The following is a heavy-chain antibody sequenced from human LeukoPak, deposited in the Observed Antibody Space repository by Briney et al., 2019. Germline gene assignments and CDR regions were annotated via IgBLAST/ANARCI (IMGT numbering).Heavy chain of an antibody. CDR2: FYYSGST. CDR1: GGSISNYH. D-gene: IGHD6-13*01. V-gene: IGHV4-59*01. Sequence: SGTLSLTCTVSGGSISNYHWNWIRQPPGKGLEWIGYFYYSGSTNYNPSLKSRVTISVDTSKNQFSLKVRSVTAADTAVYYCARDRSSSFNSAGGMDVWGQGTTVTVSS. CDR3: ARDRSSSFNSAGGMDV. J-gene: IGHJ6*02.